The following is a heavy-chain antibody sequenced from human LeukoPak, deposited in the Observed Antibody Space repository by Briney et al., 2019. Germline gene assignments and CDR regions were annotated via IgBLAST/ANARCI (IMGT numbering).Heavy chain of an antibody. J-gene: IGHJ6*02. V-gene: IGHV4-30-4*01. Sequence: SETLSLTCTVSGGSISSGDYYWSWIRQPPGKGLEWIGYIYHSGSTYYNPSLKSRVTISVDTSKNQFSLKLSSVTAADTAVYYCARDRAVAGSYGMDVWGQGTTVTVSS. CDR3: ARDRAVAGSYGMDV. CDR2: IYHSGST. CDR1: GGSISSGDYY. D-gene: IGHD6-19*01.